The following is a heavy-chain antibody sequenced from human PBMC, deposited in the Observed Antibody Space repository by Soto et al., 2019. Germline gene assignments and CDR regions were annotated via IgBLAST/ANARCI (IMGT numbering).Heavy chain of an antibody. V-gene: IGHV4-59*08. J-gene: IGHJ4*02. Sequence: SETLSLTCTVSGDSISTDYWSWIRQSPGKGLEWIGFIYYGGSTNYNPSLKSRVTISVDTAKNQFSLKLSSVTAADTAVYYRATGILTFGVVAAPYYFDYWGQGTLVTVSS. D-gene: IGHD3-3*01. CDR2: IYYGGST. CDR3: ATGILTFGVVAAPYYFDY. CDR1: GDSISTDY.